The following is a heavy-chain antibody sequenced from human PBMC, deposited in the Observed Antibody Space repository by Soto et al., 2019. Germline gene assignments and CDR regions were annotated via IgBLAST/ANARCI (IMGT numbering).Heavy chain of an antibody. CDR1: GGSFSGYY. V-gene: IGHV4-34*01. CDR2: INHSGRT. D-gene: IGHD3-10*01. Sequence: SETLSLTCAVYGGSFSGYYWSWIRQPPGKGLEWIGEINHSGRTNYNPSLKSRVTISVDTSKNQFSLKLSSVTAADTAVYYCARRMVRGVLSLNYWGQGTLVTVSS. J-gene: IGHJ4*02. CDR3: ARRMVRGVLSLNY.